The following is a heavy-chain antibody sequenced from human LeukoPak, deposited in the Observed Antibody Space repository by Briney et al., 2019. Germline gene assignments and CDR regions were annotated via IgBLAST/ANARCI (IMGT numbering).Heavy chain of an antibody. J-gene: IGHJ5*02. Sequence: GESLKISCKGSGYRFTSYWIGWVRQMPGKGLEWMGIIYPGDSDTRYSPSFQGQVTISADKSISTAYLRWSSLKASDTAMYYCARVQAEYSSSWDNWFNPWGQGTLVTVSS. CDR2: IYPGDSDT. V-gene: IGHV5-51*01. CDR1: GYRFTSYW. CDR3: ARVQAEYSSSWDNWFNP. D-gene: IGHD6-13*01.